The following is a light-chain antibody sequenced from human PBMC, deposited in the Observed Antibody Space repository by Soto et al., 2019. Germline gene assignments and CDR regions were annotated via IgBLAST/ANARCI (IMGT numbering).Light chain of an antibody. CDR2: AAS. Sequence: DIQMTQSPASLSAYVGDRVTITCRASQSISSYLNWYQQKPGKAPKLLIYAASSLQSGVPSRFIGSCSGTDFTLTISILQPEDFATYYCQQSYSTPPCTFGQGTKVEIK. CDR1: QSISSY. J-gene: IGKJ1*01. V-gene: IGKV1-39*01. CDR3: QQSYSTPPCT.